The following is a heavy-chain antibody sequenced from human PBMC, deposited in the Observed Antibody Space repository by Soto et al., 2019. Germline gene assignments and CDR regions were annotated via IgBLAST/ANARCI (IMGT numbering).Heavy chain of an antibody. J-gene: IGHJ4*02. V-gene: IGHV1-8*01. CDR3: ARGPQTDYGYDFDY. D-gene: IGHD4-17*01. Sequence: ASVKVSYKASGYTFTSCDINWVRQATGQGLEWMGWMNPNSGNTGYAQKFQGRVTMTRNTSISTAYMELSSLRSEDTAVYYCARGPQTDYGYDFDYWGQGTLVTVSS. CDR2: MNPNSGNT. CDR1: GYTFTSCD.